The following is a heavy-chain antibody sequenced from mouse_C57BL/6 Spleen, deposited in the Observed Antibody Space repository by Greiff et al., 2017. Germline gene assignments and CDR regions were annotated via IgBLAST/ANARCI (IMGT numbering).Heavy chain of an antibody. CDR3: TRRLLLYYCDY. CDR2: IDPETGGT. J-gene: IGHJ2*01. V-gene: IGHV1-15*01. Sequence: QVQLQQSGAELVRPGASVTLSCKASGYTFTDYEMHWVKQTPVHGLEWIGAIDPETGGTAYNQKFKGKAILTADKSSSTAYMELRSLTSEDSAVYYCTRRLLLYYCDYWGQGTTLTVSS. CDR1: GYTFTDYE. D-gene: IGHD2-10*01.